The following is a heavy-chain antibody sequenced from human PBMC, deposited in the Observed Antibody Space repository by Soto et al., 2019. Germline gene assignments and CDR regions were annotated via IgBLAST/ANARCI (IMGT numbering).Heavy chain of an antibody. D-gene: IGHD6-19*01. V-gene: IGHV1-24*01. CDR1: GYTFTSYG. CDR2: FDPEDGET. Sequence: ASVKVSCKASGYTFTSYGISWVRQAPGKGLEWMGGFDPEDGETIYAQKFQGRVTMTEDTSTDTAYMELSSLRSEDTAVYYCGTENPAVADYNWFDPWGQGTLVTVSS. J-gene: IGHJ5*02. CDR3: GTENPAVADYNWFDP.